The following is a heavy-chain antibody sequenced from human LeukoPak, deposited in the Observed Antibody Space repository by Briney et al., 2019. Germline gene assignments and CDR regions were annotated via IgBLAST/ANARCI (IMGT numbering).Heavy chain of an antibody. V-gene: IGHV4-39*07. D-gene: IGHD2-15*01. CDR2: IYYSGST. J-gene: IGHJ6*03. CDR3: ARVGTVVAATPIVYYYYCYMDV. CDR1: GGSISSSSYY. Sequence: SETLSLTCTVSGGSISSSSYYWGGIRQPPGKGLEWIGSIYYSGSTYYNPSLKSRVTISVDTSKNQFSLKLSSVTAADTAVYYCARVGTVVAATPIVYYYYCYMDVWGKGTTVTISS.